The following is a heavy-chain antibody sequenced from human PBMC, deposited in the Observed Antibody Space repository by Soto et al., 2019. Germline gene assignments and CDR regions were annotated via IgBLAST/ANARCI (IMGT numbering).Heavy chain of an antibody. D-gene: IGHD5-12*01. CDR2: INHSGST. CDR1: GGSFSGYY. J-gene: IGHJ5*02. CDR3: ARASGLRYWFDP. Sequence: SETLSLTCAIYGGSFSGYYWSWIRQPPGKGLEWIGEINHSGSTNYNPSLKSRDTISVDTSKNQLSLKLSSVTAADTAVYYCARASGLRYWFDPWGQGTLVTVSS. V-gene: IGHV4-34*01.